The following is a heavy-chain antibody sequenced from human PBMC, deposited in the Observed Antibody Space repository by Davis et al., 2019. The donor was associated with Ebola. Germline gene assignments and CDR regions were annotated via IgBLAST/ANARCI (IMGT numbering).Heavy chain of an antibody. D-gene: IGHD3-9*01. V-gene: IGHV1-18*04. J-gene: IGHJ4*02. CDR1: GYTFTSYG. CDR2: ISAYNGNT. Sequence: ASVTVSCKASGYTFTSYGISWVRQAPGQGLEWMGWISAYNGNTNYAQKLQGRVTMTTDTSTSTAYMELRSLRSDDTAVYYCARALRVYYDILTGYNPLDYWGQGTLVTVSS. CDR3: ARALRVYYDILTGYNPLDY.